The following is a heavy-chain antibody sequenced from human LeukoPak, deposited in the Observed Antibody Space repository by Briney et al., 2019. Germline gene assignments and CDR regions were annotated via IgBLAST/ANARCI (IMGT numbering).Heavy chain of an antibody. J-gene: IGHJ3*02. CDR1: GYTFTSYY. CDR3: ARDLDRIAAAGSSAFDI. CDR2: INPNSGGT. Sequence: GASVKVCCKASGYTFTSYYIHWVRQAPGQGLEWMGWINPNSGGTNYAQKFQGKGTMTRDTSISTAYMELSRLRSDDTAVYYCARDLDRIAAAGSSAFDIWGQGTMVTVSS. D-gene: IGHD6-13*01. V-gene: IGHV1-2*02.